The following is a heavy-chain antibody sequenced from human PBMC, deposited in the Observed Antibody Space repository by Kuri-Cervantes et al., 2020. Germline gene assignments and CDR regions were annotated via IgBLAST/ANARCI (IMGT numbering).Heavy chain of an antibody. Sequence: GGSLRLSCAASGFTFSSYGMHWVRQAPGKGLEWVSTISDRTYYTDSVKGRFTISRDNSNNILYLQMNGLRADDTAVYYCAKDPLAYGGHYFDYWGQGTLVTVSS. D-gene: IGHD4-23*01. V-gene: IGHV3-NL1*01. CDR3: AKDPLAYGGHYFDY. CDR2: ISDRT. J-gene: IGHJ4*02. CDR1: GFTFSSYG.